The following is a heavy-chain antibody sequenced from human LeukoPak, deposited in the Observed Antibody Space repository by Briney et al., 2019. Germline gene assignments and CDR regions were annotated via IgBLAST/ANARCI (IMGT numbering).Heavy chain of an antibody. Sequence: GGSLRLSCAASGFTFSSYAMHWVHQAPGKGLEWVAVISYDGSNKYYADSVKGRFTISRDNSKNTLYLQMNSLRAEDTAVYYCARDFLYGSGSLVKGLPDYWGQGTLVTVSS. CDR1: GFTFSSYA. CDR2: ISYDGSNK. CDR3: ARDFLYGSGSLVKGLPDY. J-gene: IGHJ4*02. V-gene: IGHV3-30-3*01. D-gene: IGHD3-10*01.